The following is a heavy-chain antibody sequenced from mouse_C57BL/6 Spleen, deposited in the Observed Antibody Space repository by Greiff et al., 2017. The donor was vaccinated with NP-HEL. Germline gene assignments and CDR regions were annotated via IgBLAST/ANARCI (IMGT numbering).Heavy chain of an antibody. Sequence: VQLQQPGAELVKPGASVKLSCKASGYTFTSYWMQWVKQRPGQGLEWIGEIDPSDSYTNYNQKFKGKATLTVDTSSSTAYMQLSSLTSEDSAVYNCARYLAGYAMDYWGQGTSVTVSS. CDR2: IDPSDSYT. J-gene: IGHJ4*01. CDR3: ARYLAGYAMDY. V-gene: IGHV1-50*01. D-gene: IGHD1-1*01. CDR1: GYTFTSYW.